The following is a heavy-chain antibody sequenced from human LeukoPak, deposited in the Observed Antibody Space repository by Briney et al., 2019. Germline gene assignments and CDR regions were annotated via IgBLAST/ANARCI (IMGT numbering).Heavy chain of an antibody. Sequence: ASVKVSCKAAGYTFTGYYMFWVRQAPGQGLEWMGRINPNSGGTNYAQKFQGRATMTRDTSISTAYMELSRLRSDDTAVYYCASGYCSGGSCYSVENCFDPWGQGTLVTVSS. CDR3: ASGYCSGGSCYSVENCFDP. J-gene: IGHJ5*02. D-gene: IGHD2-15*01. CDR1: GYTFTGYY. V-gene: IGHV1-2*06. CDR2: INPNSGGT.